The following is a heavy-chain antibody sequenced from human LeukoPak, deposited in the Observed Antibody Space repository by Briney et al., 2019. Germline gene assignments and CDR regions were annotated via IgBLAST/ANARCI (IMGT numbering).Heavy chain of an antibody. Sequence: GASLQISCKGSGSTFTSNWIGWVRQLPGKGLEWMGSIHPGDSATRYSPSFQGQVTISADKSVSTAYLQWSGLRASDTAIFYCARHVGGTLYFEYWGQGTLVTVSS. J-gene: IGHJ4*02. V-gene: IGHV5-51*01. CDR3: ARHVGGTLYFEY. CDR2: IHPGDSAT. D-gene: IGHD1-26*01. CDR1: GSTFTSNW.